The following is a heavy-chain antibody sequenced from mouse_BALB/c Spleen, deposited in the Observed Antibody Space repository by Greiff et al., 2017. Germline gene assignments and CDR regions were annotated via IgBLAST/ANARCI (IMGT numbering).Heavy chain of an antibody. Sequence: EVQLVESGGGLVQPGGSLRLSCATSGFTFTDYYMSWVRQPPGKALEWLGFIRNKANGYTTEYSASVKGRFTISRDNSQSILYLQMNTLRAEDSATYYCARHTMITTGGYAMDYWGQGTSVTVSS. CDR1: GFTFTDYY. CDR3: ARHTMITTGGYAMDY. D-gene: IGHD2-4*01. CDR2: IRNKANGYTT. V-gene: IGHV7-3*02. J-gene: IGHJ4*01.